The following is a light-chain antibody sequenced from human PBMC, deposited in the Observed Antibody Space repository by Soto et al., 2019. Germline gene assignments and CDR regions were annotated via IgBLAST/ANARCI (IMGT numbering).Light chain of an antibody. CDR3: QQYNSYSLT. CDR1: QSIRYW. CDR2: DAS. V-gene: IGKV1-5*01. J-gene: IGKJ4*01. Sequence: DIQMTQSPSTLSASVGDIVNITFLASQSIRYWLAWYQQTPGKAPKLLIYDASTLESGVPTRFSGSGSGTEFTLTISSLHPDDFATYYCQQYNSYSLTCGGGTKVDI.